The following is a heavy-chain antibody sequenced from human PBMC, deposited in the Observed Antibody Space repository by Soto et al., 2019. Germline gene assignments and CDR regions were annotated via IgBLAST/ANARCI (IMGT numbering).Heavy chain of an antibody. D-gene: IGHD5-18*01. V-gene: IGHV1-18*04. CDR1: GYTFASFG. CDR3: ARDSGYHYFDY. CDR2: VTPYNGYT. J-gene: IGHJ4*02. Sequence: QVHLVQSGAEVRKPGASVKVSCKASGYTFASFGITWVRQAPGQGLEWMGWVTPYNGYTNYAQKLQGRVIMTTDTSTSTAYMELSSLTSDDTAVYYCARDSGYHYFDYWGQGTLVTVSS.